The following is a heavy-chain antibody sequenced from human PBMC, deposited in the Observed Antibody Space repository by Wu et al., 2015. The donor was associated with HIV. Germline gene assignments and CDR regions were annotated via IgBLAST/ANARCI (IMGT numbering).Heavy chain of an antibody. D-gene: IGHD1-14*01. CDR2: IAAYNGNT. Sequence: QARLIQSTGEMKKPGASVRVSCQASGYSFASYGINWVRQTPGQGLEWMGFIAAYNGNTNYEEKFQDRVTMTADPSTKTAYMEVRRLRSDDTAVYYCARNQKYNHPSYYYYYYMDVWGKGTTVIVSS. CDR1: GYSFASYG. V-gene: IGHV1-18*01. CDR3: ARNQKYNHPSYYYYYYMDV. J-gene: IGHJ6*03.